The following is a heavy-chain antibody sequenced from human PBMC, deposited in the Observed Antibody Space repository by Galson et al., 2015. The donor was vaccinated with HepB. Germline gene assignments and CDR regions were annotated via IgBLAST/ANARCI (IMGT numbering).Heavy chain of an antibody. CDR2: INPNSGGT. Sequence: SVKVSCKASGYTFTGYYMHWVRQAPGQGLEWMGWINPNSGGTNYAQKFQGRVTMTRDTSISTAYMELSRLRSDDAAVYYCARAHIVVVPAAILYLDWFDPWGQGTLVTVSS. J-gene: IGHJ5*02. D-gene: IGHD2-2*01. V-gene: IGHV1-2*02. CDR1: GYTFTGYY. CDR3: ARAHIVVVPAAILYLDWFDP.